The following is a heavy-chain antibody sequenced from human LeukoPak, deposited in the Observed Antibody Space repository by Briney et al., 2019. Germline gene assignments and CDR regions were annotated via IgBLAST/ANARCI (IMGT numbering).Heavy chain of an antibody. V-gene: IGHV3-48*03. CDR2: ISSSGSTI. CDR1: GFTFSSYE. J-gene: IGHJ4*02. CDR3: ARGPHPYSSGWYHFDY. D-gene: IGHD6-19*01. Sequence: PGGSLRLSCAASGFTFSSYEMNWVRQAPGTGLEWVSYISSSGSTIYSADSVKGRFTISRDNARNSLYLQMNSLRGEDTAVYYCARGPHPYSSGWYHFDYWGQGTLVTVSS.